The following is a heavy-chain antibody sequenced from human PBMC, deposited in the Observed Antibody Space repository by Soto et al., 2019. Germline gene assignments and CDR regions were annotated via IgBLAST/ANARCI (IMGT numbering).Heavy chain of an antibody. J-gene: IGHJ6*02. CDR1: GGTFSSYA. CDR3: ARARNVAGGYYYYGMDV. CDR2: IIPIFGTA. V-gene: IGHV1-69*13. D-gene: IGHD1-26*01. Sequence: ASVKVSCKASGGTFSSYAISWVRQAPGQGLEWMGGIIPIFGTANYAQKFQGRVTITADESTSTAYMELSSLRSEDTAVYYCARARNVAGGYYYYGMDVWGQGTTVTVSS.